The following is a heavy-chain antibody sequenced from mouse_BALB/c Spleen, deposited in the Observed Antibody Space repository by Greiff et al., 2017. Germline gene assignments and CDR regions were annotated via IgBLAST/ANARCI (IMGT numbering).Heavy chain of an antibody. Sequence: DVMLVESGGGLVKPGGSLKLSCAASGFTFSDYYMYWVRQTPVKRLEWVATISDGGSYTYYPDSMKGRFTISRDNAKNNLYLQMSSLKSEDTAMYYCARADYYGSSPYAMDYWGQGTSVTVSS. V-gene: IGHV5-4*02. CDR2: ISDGGSYT. CDR1: GFTFSDYY. J-gene: IGHJ4*01. CDR3: ARADYYGSSPYAMDY. D-gene: IGHD1-1*01.